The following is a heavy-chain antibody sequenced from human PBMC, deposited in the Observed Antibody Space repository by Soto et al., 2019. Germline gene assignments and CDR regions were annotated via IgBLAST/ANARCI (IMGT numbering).Heavy chain of an antibody. CDR3: ASSYDFWSGYYFDY. CDR1: GFTFSSYA. Sequence: QVQLVESGGGVVQPGRSLRLSCAASGFTFSSYAMHWVRQVPGKGLEWVAVISYDGSNKYYADSVKGRFTISRDNSKNTLYLQMNSLRAEDTAVYYCASSYDFWSGYYFDYWGQGTLVTDSS. D-gene: IGHD3-3*01. J-gene: IGHJ4*02. CDR2: ISYDGSNK. V-gene: IGHV3-30-3*01.